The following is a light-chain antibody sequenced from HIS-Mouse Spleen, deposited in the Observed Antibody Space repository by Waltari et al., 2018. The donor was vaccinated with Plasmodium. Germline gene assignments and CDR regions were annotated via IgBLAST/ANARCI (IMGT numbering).Light chain of an antibody. CDR3: QQYGSSPR. J-gene: IGKJ2*03. V-gene: IGKV3-20*01. Sequence: IVLTQSPGTLSLSPGERATLSCMASQSVSSSYLAWYQQKPGQAPRLLIYGASSRATGIPDRFSGSGSGTDFTLTISRLEPEDFAVYYCQQYGSSPRFGQGTKLEIK. CDR1: QSVSSSY. CDR2: GAS.